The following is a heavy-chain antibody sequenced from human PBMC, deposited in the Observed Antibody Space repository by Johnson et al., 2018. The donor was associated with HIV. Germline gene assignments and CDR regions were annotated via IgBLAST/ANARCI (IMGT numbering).Heavy chain of an antibody. J-gene: IGHJ3*02. CDR1: GLTFSSYG. D-gene: IGHD1-26*01. CDR3: AKDKSIVGATPNAFDI. V-gene: IGHV3-30*02. CDR2: IRYDGNNK. Sequence: QVQLVESGGGVVQPGGSLRLSCAASGLTFSSYGMHWVRQAPGKGLEWMAFIRYDGNNKYYADSVKGRFTISRDNSKNTLYLQMNSLRAEDTAVYYCAKDKSIVGATPNAFDIWGQGTMVTVSS.